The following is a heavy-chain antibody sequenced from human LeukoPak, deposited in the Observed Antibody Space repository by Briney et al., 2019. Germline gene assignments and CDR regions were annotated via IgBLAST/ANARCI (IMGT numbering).Heavy chain of an antibody. CDR2: IYSGGST. D-gene: IGHD3-3*01. CDR1: GFTVSSNY. V-gene: IGHV3-53*01. J-gene: IGHJ4*02. Sequence: GGSLRLSCAASGFTVSSNYMSWVRQAPGKGLEWVSVIYSGGSTYYAGSVKGRFTISRDNSKNTLYLQMNSLRAEDTAVYYCARGGFWSGYSNHFDYWGQGTLVTVSS. CDR3: ARGGFWSGYSNHFDY.